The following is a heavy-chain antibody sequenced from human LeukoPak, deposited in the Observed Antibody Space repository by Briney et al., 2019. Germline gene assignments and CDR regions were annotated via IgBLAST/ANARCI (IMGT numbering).Heavy chain of an antibody. J-gene: IGHJ6*02. V-gene: IGHV3-53*01. CDR2: IYSGGST. D-gene: IGHD3-22*01. Sequence: GGSLRLSCAASGFTVSSNYMSWVRQAPGKGLEWVSVIYSGGSTYYADSVKGRFTISRDNAKNSLYLQMNSLRAEDTAVYYCARSGYYYDSSGPTAGMDVWGQGTTVTVSS. CDR1: GFTVSSNY. CDR3: ARSGYYYDSSGPTAGMDV.